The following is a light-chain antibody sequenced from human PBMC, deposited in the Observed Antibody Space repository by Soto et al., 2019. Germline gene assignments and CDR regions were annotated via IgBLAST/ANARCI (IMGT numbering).Light chain of an antibody. CDR1: QSVSSN. Sequence: IVMTQSPATLSVSPGERATLSCRASQSVSSNLAWYQQKPGQAPRLLIYGASTRANGIPARFSGSGSVTELTLTIISLQAEDFAVYYCQHYNNWPPVTFCGGTKVEIK. CDR2: GAS. V-gene: IGKV3-15*01. CDR3: QHYNNWPPVT. J-gene: IGKJ4*01.